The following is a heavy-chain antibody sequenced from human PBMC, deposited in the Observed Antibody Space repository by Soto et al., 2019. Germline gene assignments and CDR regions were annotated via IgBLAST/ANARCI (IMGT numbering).Heavy chain of an antibody. CDR1: GGTFSSYA. D-gene: IGHD1-1*01. J-gene: IGHJ6*02. V-gene: IGHV1-69*06. CDR3: ARATTRDYYYGMDV. CDR2: IIPIFGTA. Sequence: AASVKVSCKASGGTFSSYAISWVRQAPGQGLEWMGGIIPIFGTANYAQKFQGRVTITADKSTSTAYMELSSLRSEDTAVYYCARATTRDYYYGMDVWGQGTTVTVSS.